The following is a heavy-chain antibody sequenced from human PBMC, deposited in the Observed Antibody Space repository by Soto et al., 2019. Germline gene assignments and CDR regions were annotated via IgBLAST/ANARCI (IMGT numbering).Heavy chain of an antibody. D-gene: IGHD3-3*01. CDR1: GYTFTSCS. Sequence: ASVKVSCKSSGYTFTSCSIHWVRPAPGQRLECMGWINAGNGNTKYSQKFQGRVTITRDTSASTAYMELSSLRSEDTAVYYCARGLGTYYDFWSGAYYYYYGMDVWGQGTTVTVSS. CDR3: ARGLGTYYDFWSGAYYYYYGMDV. CDR2: INAGNGNT. V-gene: IGHV1-3*01. J-gene: IGHJ6*02.